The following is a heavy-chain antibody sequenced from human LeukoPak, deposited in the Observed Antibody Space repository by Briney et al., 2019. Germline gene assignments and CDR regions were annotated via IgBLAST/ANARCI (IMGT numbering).Heavy chain of an antibody. V-gene: IGHV1-69*13. Sequence: GASVKVSCKASGGTFSSYAISWVRQAPGQGLEWMGGIIPIFGTANYAQKFQGRVTITADESTSTAYMELSSLRSEDTAVYYCARDQAILTCYYYWGQGTLVTVSS. J-gene: IGHJ4*02. CDR3: ARDQAILTCYYY. CDR1: GGTFSSYA. CDR2: IIPIFGTA. D-gene: IGHD3-9*01.